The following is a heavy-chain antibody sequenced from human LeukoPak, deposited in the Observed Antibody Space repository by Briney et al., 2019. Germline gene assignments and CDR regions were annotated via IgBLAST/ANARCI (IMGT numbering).Heavy chain of an antibody. V-gene: IGHV3-48*04. J-gene: IGHJ4*02. D-gene: IGHD6-25*01. CDR3: ARDAALTFDY. CDR1: GFTFSSYG. CDR2: ISSSSSTI. Sequence: GGSLRLSCAASGFTFSSYGMHWVRQAPGKGLERVSYISSSSSTIYYADSVKGRFTISRDNAKNSLYLQMNSLRAEDTAVYYCARDAALTFDYWGQGTLVTVSS.